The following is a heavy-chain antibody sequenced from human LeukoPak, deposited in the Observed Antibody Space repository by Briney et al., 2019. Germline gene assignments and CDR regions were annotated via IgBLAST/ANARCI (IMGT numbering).Heavy chain of an antibody. CDR1: GFTFSSWA. V-gene: IGHV3-30*02. D-gene: IGHD6-13*01. CDR3: AKDLGSSWYG. Sequence: PGGSLRLSCVASGFTFSSWAMHWVRQSPGKGLEWVTFIRSDGSNKYYADSVKGRFTISRDNSKNTLYLQMNSLRAEDTAVYYCAKDLGSSWYGWGQGTLVTVSS. CDR2: IRSDGSNK. J-gene: IGHJ4*02.